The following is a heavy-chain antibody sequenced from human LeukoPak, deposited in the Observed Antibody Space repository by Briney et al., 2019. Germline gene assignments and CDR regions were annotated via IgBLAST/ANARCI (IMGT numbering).Heavy chain of an antibody. Sequence: GGSLRLSCVVSGFTFNRCWMNWVRQAPGKGLEWVAHINPDGRDTYYVDSVKGRFTISRDNAQNSMYLQMNSLRVEDTAIYYCTSWGDTTAEYFQRWGQGTLVTVFS. D-gene: IGHD2-21*02. J-gene: IGHJ1*01. V-gene: IGHV3-7*01. CDR2: INPDGRDT. CDR3: TSWGDTTAEYFQR. CDR1: GFTFNRCW.